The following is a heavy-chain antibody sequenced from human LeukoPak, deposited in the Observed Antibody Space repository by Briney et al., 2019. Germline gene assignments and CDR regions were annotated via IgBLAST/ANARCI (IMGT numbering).Heavy chain of an antibody. V-gene: IGHV1-69*06. CDR1: GGTFSSYA. Sequence: SVKVSCKASGGTFSSYAISWVRQAPGQGLEWMGGIIPIFGTANYAQKFQGRVTITADKSTSTAYMELSSLRSEDTAVYYCARGLGYCSSTSCYGAGYWGQGTLVTVSS. D-gene: IGHD2-2*01. CDR3: ARGLGYCSSTSCYGAGY. J-gene: IGHJ4*02. CDR2: IIPIFGTA.